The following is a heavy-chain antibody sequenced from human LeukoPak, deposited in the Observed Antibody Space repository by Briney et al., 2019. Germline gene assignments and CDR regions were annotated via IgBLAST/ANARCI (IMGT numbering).Heavy chain of an antibody. CDR3: ARDLVASSYYYYGMDV. Sequence: PGGSLRLSCAASGFTFSDYYMSWIRQAPGKGLEWVSYISSSGSTIYYADSVKGRFTISRDNAKNSLYLQMNSLRAEDTAVYYCARDLVASSYYYYGMDVWAKGPRSPSP. D-gene: IGHD2-21*01. V-gene: IGHV3-11*01. CDR2: ISSSGSTI. J-gene: IGHJ6*02. CDR1: GFTFSDYY.